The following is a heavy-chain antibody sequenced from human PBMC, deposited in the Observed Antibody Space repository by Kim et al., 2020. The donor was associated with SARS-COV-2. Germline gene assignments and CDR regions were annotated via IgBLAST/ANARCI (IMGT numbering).Heavy chain of an antibody. V-gene: IGHV1-18*01. Sequence: ASVKVSCKASGYTFTSYGISWVRQAPGQGLEWMGWISAYNGNTNYAQKLQGRVTMTTDTSTSTAYMELRRLRSDDTAVYYCATVYDSYYGMDVWGQGTTVTVSS. D-gene: IGHD3-3*01. CDR2: ISAYNGNT. CDR1: GYTFTSYG. J-gene: IGHJ6*02. CDR3: ATVYDSYYGMDV.